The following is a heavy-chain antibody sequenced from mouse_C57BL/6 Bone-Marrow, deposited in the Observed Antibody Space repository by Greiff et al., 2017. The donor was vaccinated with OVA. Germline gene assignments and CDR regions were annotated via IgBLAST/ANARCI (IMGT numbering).Heavy chain of an antibody. D-gene: IGHD1-1*01. V-gene: IGHV1-82*01. Sequence: VQLQQSGPELVKPGASVKISCKASGYALSSSWMNWVKQRPGQGLEWIGRIYPGDGDTNYNGKFKGKATLTADKSSSTAYMQLSSLTSEDSAVYVCARGYGSSSHYFDYWGQGTTLTVSS. J-gene: IGHJ2*01. CDR1: GYALSSSW. CDR2: IYPGDGDT. CDR3: ARGYGSSSHYFDY.